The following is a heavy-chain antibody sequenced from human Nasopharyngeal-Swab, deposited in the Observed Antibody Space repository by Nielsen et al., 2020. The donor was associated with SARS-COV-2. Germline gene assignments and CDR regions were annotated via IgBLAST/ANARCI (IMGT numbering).Heavy chain of an antibody. V-gene: IGHV1-8*01. Sequence: ASVKVSCKASGYTFTSYDINWVRQATGQGLEWMGWMNPNSGNTGYAQKFQGRVTMTRNTSIGTAYMELSSLRSEDTAVYYCARGREAVTTYYYYYGMDVWGQGTTVTVSS. D-gene: IGHD4-17*01. J-gene: IGHJ6*02. CDR3: ARGREAVTTYYYYYGMDV. CDR2: MNPNSGNT. CDR1: GYTFTSYD.